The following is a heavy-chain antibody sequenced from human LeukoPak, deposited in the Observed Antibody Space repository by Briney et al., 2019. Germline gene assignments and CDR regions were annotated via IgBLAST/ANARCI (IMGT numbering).Heavy chain of an antibody. J-gene: IGHJ4*02. CDR3: ARDAEGIAVAGKQGDFDY. CDR1: GYTFTGYY. Sequence: ASVKVSCKASGYTFTGYYMHWVRQAPGQGLEWMGRINPNSGGTNYAQKFQGRVTMTRDTSISTAYMELSSLRSEDTAVYYCARDAEGIAVAGKQGDFDYWGQGTLVTVSS. V-gene: IGHV1-2*06. D-gene: IGHD6-19*01. CDR2: INPNSGGT.